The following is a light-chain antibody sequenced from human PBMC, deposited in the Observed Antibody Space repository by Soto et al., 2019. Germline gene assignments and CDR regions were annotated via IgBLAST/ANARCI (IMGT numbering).Light chain of an antibody. CDR3: GTWDDRLDGNYV. V-gene: IGLV1-51*01. CDR1: ISNIGDNY. Sequence: QSLLTQPRSVSAAPGQQVPISCSGSISNIGDNYVSWYQHLPGTAPKLVVYDNDRRPSGIPGRFSGSKSGTSATLVITGLQTGDEADYYCGTWDDRLDGNYVFGTGTKVTVL. J-gene: IGLJ1*01. CDR2: DND.